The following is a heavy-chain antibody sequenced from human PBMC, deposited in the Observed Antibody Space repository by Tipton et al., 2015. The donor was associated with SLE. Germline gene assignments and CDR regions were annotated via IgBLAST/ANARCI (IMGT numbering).Heavy chain of an antibody. Sequence: GLVKPSQTLSLTCAISGDSVSSNSAVWNWIRQSPSRGLEWLGRTYYRSKWYNDYAISVKSRITINPDTSKNQFSLHLNSVTAADTALYFCARAGVGGRDQIEYWGQGTLVTVSS. D-gene: IGHD1-26*01. CDR2: TYYRSKWYN. V-gene: IGHV6-1*01. J-gene: IGHJ4*02. CDR1: GDSVSSNSAV. CDR3: ARAGVGGRDQIEY.